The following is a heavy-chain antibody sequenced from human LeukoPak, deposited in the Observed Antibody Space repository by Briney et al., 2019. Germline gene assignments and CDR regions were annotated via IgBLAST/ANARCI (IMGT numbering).Heavy chain of an antibody. CDR2: TYYSGST. Sequence: SETLSLTCTVSGGSISNSDYYWDWIRQPPGKGLEWIGTTYYSGSTYYNPSLKDRVTISVDTSKNQFSLRLSSVNPADTAVYYCAKWLLFNRYYYGIDVWGRGTTVTVSS. V-gene: IGHV4-39*01. CDR3: AKWLLFNRYYYGIDV. J-gene: IGHJ6*02. CDR1: GGSISNSDYY. D-gene: IGHD5-24*01.